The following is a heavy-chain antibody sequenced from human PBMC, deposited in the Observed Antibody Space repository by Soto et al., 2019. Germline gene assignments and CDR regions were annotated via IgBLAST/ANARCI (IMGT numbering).Heavy chain of an antibody. D-gene: IGHD2-2*01. CDR1: GFTFGDYA. V-gene: IGHV3-49*03. CDR2: IRSKAYGGTT. CDR3: TRVRVEEYQLLFGTIDY. Sequence: GGSLRLSCTASGFTFGDYAMSWFRQAPGKGLEWVGFIRSKAYGGTTEYAASVKGRFTISRDDSKSIAYLQMNSLKTEDTAVYYCTRVRVEEYQLLFGTIDYWGQGTLVTVSS. J-gene: IGHJ4*02.